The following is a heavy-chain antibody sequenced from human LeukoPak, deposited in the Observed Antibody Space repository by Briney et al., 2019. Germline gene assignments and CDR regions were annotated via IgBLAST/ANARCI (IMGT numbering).Heavy chain of an antibody. CDR1: GGSISSGGYY. Sequence: PSETLSLTCTVSGGSISSGGYYWSWIRQHPGKGLEWIGYIYYSGSTNYNPSLKSRVTISVDTSKNQFSLKLSSVTAADTAVYYCARGGAVTGTQNWGQGTLVTVSS. V-gene: IGHV4-61*08. D-gene: IGHD4-17*01. CDR3: ARGGAVTGTQN. CDR2: IYYSGST. J-gene: IGHJ4*02.